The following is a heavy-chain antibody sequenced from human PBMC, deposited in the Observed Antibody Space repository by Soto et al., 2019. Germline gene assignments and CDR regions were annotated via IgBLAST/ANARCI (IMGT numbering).Heavy chain of an antibody. V-gene: IGHV4-59*01. CDR3: AYCGYYSSSWFPDY. J-gene: IGHJ4*02. Sequence: PSETLSLTCAVSGDSISSYYCMWIRQPPGKGLESIGYLYYGRSANYNPSLKSRVTLSVDTSTNQCSLTLSSMTAADTAVYYCAYCGYYSSSWFPDYWGQGTLVTVSS. D-gene: IGHD6-13*01. CDR1: GDSISSYY. CDR2: LYYGRSA.